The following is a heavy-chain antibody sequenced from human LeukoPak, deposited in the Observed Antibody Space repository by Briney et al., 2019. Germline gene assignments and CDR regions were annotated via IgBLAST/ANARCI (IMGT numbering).Heavy chain of an antibody. V-gene: IGHV3-30-3*01. CDR2: ISYDGSNK. CDR1: GFTFSSYA. D-gene: IGHD6-6*01. Sequence: GRSLRLSCAASGFTFSSYAMHWVRQAPGKGLGGVAVISYDGSNKYYADSVKGRFTISRDNSKNTLYLQMNSLRAEDTAVYYCARGNIAARFFDYWGQGTLVTVSS. CDR3: ARGNIAARFFDY. J-gene: IGHJ4*02.